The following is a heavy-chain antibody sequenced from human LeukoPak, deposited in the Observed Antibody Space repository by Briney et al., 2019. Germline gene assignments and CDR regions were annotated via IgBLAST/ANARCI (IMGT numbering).Heavy chain of an antibody. D-gene: IGHD6-13*01. CDR2: INPNGGGT. CDR1: GYDFTGHY. CDR3: ARPYSSSWYVDY. J-gene: IGHJ4*02. Sequence: ASVRVSCKASGYDFTGHYIQWVRQAPGQGLEWMGWINPNGGGTKYAQKFQDRVTMTSDTSISTAYMELSRLRSDDTAVYYCARPYSSSWYVDYWGQGTLVTVSS. V-gene: IGHV1-2*02.